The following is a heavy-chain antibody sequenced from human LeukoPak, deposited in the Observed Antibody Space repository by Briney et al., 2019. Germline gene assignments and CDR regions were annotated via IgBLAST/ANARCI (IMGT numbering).Heavy chain of an antibody. CDR3: ARCTTGKTFGSLREIKKSREIDF. J-gene: IGHJ4*02. CDR2: ISSRGSTI. V-gene: IGHV3-48*03. CDR1: GFTFSSYE. Sequence: GGSLRLSCAASGFTFSSYEMNWVRQAPGKGLEWVSYISSRGSTIYYADSVKGRFTISRDNAKNSLFLQTDSLRGEDTAVYYCARCTTGKTFGSLREIKKSREIDFWGQGTLVTVSS. D-gene: IGHD1-1*01.